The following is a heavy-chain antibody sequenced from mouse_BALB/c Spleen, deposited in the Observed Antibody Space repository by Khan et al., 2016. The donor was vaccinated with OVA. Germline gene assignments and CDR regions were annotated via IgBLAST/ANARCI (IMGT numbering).Heavy chain of an antibody. CDR3: ARRGGCYYGNSSPPTMDY. CDR2: INPYNDGT. Sequence: VQLKQSGPELVKPGASVKMSCKASGYTFTNYVMHWVKQKPGQGLEWIGYINPYNDGTKYNEKFKGKATLTSDKSSSTAYMELSSLTSEDSAVYYCARRGGCYYGNSSPPTMDYWGQGTSVTVSS. D-gene: IGHD1-1*01. J-gene: IGHJ4*01. CDR1: GYTFTNYV. V-gene: IGHV1S136*01.